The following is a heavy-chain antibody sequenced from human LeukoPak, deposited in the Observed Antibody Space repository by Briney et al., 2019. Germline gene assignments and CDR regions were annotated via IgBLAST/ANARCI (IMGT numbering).Heavy chain of an antibody. D-gene: IGHD3-3*02. CDR2: INPSGGST. V-gene: IGHV1-46*01. CDR3: ARELAKPRYFDY. J-gene: IGHJ4*02. Sequence: ASVKVSCKASGYTFTSYYMHWVRQAPGQGLEWMGIINPSGGSTSYAQKFQGRVTMTRDTSTSTIYMELSSLRSEDTAVYYCARELAKPRYFDYWGQGTLVTVSS. CDR1: GYTFTSYY.